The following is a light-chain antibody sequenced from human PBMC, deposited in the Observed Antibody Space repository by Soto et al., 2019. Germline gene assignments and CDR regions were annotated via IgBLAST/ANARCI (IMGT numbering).Light chain of an antibody. CDR1: QSISSW. CDR3: QQRNDWPRT. Sequence: GDRVTITCRASQSISSWLAWYQQKPGKAPKLLIYDASSLESGVPSRFSGSGSGTDFTLTISSLEPEDFAVYYCQQRNDWPRTFGQGTKVDIK. V-gene: IGKV1-5*01. J-gene: IGKJ1*01. CDR2: DAS.